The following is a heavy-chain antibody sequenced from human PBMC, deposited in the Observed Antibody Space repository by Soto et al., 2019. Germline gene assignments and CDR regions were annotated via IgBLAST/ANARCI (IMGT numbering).Heavy chain of an antibody. CDR2: LRGGGATT. V-gene: IGHV3-23*01. D-gene: IGHD6-6*01. CDR1: GFPFGSYA. CDR3: AKGTYSSSPGGFAY. J-gene: IGHJ4*02. Sequence: EVQLLESGGGLVQPGGSLRLSCAASGFPFGSYAMSWVRQAPGKGLEWVSALRGGGATTYYADSVKGRFPISRDNSKNTVSLQMNSLSAEDTAVHYCAKGTYSSSPGGFAYWGQGTLVTVSS.